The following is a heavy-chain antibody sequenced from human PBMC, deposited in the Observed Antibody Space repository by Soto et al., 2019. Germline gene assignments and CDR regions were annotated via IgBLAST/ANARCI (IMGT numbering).Heavy chain of an antibody. D-gene: IGHD4-17*01. CDR2: ISSSSSYI. CDR3: AHPRGYGVFDAVDI. V-gene: IGHV3-21*01. Sequence: GGSLRLSCAASGFTFSSYSMNWVRQAPGKGLEWVSSISSSSSYIYYADSVKGRFTISRDNAKNSLYLQMNSLRAEDTAVYYCAHPRGYGVFDAVDIWGQGTMVTVSS. J-gene: IGHJ3*02. CDR1: GFTFSSYS.